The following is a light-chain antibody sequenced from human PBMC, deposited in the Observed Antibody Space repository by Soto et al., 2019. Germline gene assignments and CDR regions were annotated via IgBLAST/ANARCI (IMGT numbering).Light chain of an antibody. CDR2: SNT. J-gene: IGLJ2*01. Sequence: QAVLTQPPSVSGAPGQRVTISCTGSSSNIGAGYDVHWYQQLPRTAPKLLIYSNTNRPSGVPDRFSGSKSGTSASLAITGRQAEDEAEDDCQSYDSSLSGSRVFGGGTKLTVL. CDR1: SSNIGAGYD. V-gene: IGLV1-40*01. CDR3: QSYDSSLSGSRV.